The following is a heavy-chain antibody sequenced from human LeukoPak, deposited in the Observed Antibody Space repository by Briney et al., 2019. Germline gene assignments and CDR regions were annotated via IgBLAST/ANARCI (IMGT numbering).Heavy chain of an antibody. D-gene: IGHD1-26*01. V-gene: IGHV3-30*04. J-gene: IGHJ3*02. CDR3: AREGNPSGSYPNDAFDI. CDR1: RFTFSSYA. Sequence: PGGSLRLSCAASRFTFSSYAMHWVRQAPGRGLEWVSVISYDGSNKYYADSVKGRFTISRDNSKNTLYLQMNSLRAEDTAVYYCAREGNPSGSYPNDAFDIWGQGTMVTVSS. CDR2: ISYDGSNK.